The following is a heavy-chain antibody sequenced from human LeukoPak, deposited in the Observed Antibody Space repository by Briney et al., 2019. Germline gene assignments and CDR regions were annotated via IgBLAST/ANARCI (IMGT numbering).Heavy chain of an antibody. V-gene: IGHV3-7*05. CDR2: INQDGHEK. CDR1: GFTFSSYW. CDR3: VRDMDV. Sequence: PGGSLRLSCVTSGFTFSSYWMTWVRQAPGKGLEWVANINQDGHEKNYVDPVKGRFTMSRDNPKNSVYLQMNSLRAEDTAVYFCVRDMDVWAQGTTVTVSS. J-gene: IGHJ6*02.